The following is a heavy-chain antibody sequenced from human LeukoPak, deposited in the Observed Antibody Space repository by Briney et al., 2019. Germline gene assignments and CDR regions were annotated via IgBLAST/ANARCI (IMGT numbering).Heavy chain of an antibody. CDR3: ARVGPVGFDY. J-gene: IGHJ4*02. CDR2: IYSGGST. V-gene: IGHV3-66*01. CDR1: GGSFSGYY. Sequence: PSETLSLTCAVYGGSFSGYYWSWVRQAPGKGLEWVSVIYSGGSTYYADSVKGRFTISRDNSKNTLYLQMNSLRAEDTAVYYCARVGPVGFDYWGQGTLVTVSS. D-gene: IGHD1-26*01.